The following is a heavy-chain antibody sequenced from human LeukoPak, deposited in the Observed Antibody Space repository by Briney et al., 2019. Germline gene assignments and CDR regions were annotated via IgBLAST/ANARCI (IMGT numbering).Heavy chain of an antibody. V-gene: IGHV3-33*06. J-gene: IGHJ4*02. CDR1: GFTFSSYG. CDR3: AKELLRFLEWFDY. D-gene: IGHD3-3*01. CDR2: VWYDGSNK. Sequence: QPGGSLRLSCAASGFTFSSYGMHWVRQAPGKGLGWVAVVWYDGSNKYYADSVKGRFTFHRDNSKNTLHLTMNIQRAEDRAVFDCAKELLRFLEWFDYWGQETLVTVSS.